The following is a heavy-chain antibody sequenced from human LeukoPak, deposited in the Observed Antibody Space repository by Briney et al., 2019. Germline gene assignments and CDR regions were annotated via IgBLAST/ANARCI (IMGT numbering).Heavy chain of an antibody. Sequence: GGSLRLSCAASGFTFSYYSMNWVRQAPGKGLEWVSSISSSSNYIYYADSVKGRFTISRDSAKNSLYLQMNSLRAEDTASYYCARAETTGIQVWLPVHNWGQGTLVTVSS. J-gene: IGHJ4*02. CDR1: GFTFSYYS. CDR3: ARAETTGIQVWLPVHN. D-gene: IGHD5-18*01. CDR2: ISSSSNYI. V-gene: IGHV3-21*04.